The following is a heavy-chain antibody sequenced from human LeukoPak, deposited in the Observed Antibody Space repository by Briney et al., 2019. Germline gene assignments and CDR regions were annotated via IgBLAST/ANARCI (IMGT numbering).Heavy chain of an antibody. J-gene: IGHJ4*02. CDR2: MSTNNDIT. D-gene: IGHD3-22*01. CDR1: EYTFSSYD. Sequence: ALGKVSCKDSEYTFSSYDIHWVRQATGKGHEWMGWMSTNNDITGYAQKFQGRVTMIRSTSMSTAYMELSSLRSEDTAVYYCARPRSAYYDSSGFYIWGQGSLVTVSS. CDR3: ARPRSAYYDSSGFYI. V-gene: IGHV1-8*01.